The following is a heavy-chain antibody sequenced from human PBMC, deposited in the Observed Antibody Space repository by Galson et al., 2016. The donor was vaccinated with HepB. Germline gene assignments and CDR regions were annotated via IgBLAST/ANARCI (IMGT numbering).Heavy chain of an antibody. J-gene: IGHJ4*02. CDR2: IYYSGNT. CDR1: NGSISSGGYY. Sequence: TLSLTCTVSNGSISSGGYYWSWIRQHPGKGLEWIGYIYYSGNTYYNPSLKSRLTISIDMSKNQFSLQLRSVTAADTAVYYCARCGYYAGPFHSWGQGTLVTVSS. D-gene: IGHD3-3*01. CDR3: ARCGYYAGPFHS. V-gene: IGHV4-31*03.